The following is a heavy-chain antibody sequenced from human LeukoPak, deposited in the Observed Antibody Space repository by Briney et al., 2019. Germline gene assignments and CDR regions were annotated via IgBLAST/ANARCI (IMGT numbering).Heavy chain of an antibody. J-gene: IGHJ4*02. CDR1: GGSTSSYY. CDR3: AREDDYYDSSGYYRY. V-gene: IGHV4-4*07. D-gene: IGHD3-22*01. Sequence: SETLSLTCTVSGGSTSSYYWSWIRQPAGKGLEWIGRIYTSGSTNYNPSLKSRVTMSVDTSKNQFSLELSSVTAADTAVYYCAREDDYYDSSGYYRYWGQGTLVTVSS. CDR2: IYTSGST.